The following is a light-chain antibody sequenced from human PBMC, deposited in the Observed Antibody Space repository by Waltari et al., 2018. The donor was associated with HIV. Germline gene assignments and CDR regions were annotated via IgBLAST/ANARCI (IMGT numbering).Light chain of an antibody. J-gene: IGLJ3*02. V-gene: IGLV2-8*01. CDR3: ASYGGTNDLV. Sequence: QSALTQPPSASGSPGQSVAISCTGTSSDIGGYNYVSWYQQHPGKAPKLMIFEVTKRPPGVPDRFSGSKSGNTASLTVSGLQEEDEADYYCASYGGTNDLVFGGGTKLTVL. CDR2: EVT. CDR1: SSDIGGYNY.